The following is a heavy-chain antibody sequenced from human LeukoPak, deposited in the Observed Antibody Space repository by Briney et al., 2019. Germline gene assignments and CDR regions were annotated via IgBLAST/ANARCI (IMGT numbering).Heavy chain of an antibody. Sequence: SQTLSLTCIVSGGSISSGDYYWSWIRQSPGKGLEWIGYIYYTGSISYNPSLKSRLTISVDTSKNQFSLKLSSVTAADTAVYYCARGPNYVWGSYRYFDYWGQGTLVTVCS. V-gene: IGHV4-30-4*01. CDR1: GGSISSGDYY. CDR3: ARGPNYVWGSYRYFDY. D-gene: IGHD3-16*02. J-gene: IGHJ4*02. CDR2: IYYTGSI.